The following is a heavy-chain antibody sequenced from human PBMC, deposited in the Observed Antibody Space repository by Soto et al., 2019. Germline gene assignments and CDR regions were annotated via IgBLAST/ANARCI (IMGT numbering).Heavy chain of an antibody. CDR1: GYTFTSYY. J-gene: IGHJ4*02. V-gene: IGHV1-46*01. Sequence: ASVKVSCKASGYTFTSYYMHCVRQAPGQGLEWMGIINPSGGSTSYAQKFQGRVTMTRDTSTSTVYMELSSLRSEDTAVYYCARAYYDILTARAPFDYWGQGTLVTVS. D-gene: IGHD3-9*01. CDR2: INPSGGST. CDR3: ARAYYDILTARAPFDY.